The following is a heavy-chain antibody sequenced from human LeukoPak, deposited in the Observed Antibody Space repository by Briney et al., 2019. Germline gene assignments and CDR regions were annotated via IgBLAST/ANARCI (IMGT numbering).Heavy chain of an antibody. V-gene: IGHV3-11*01. CDR1: GFTFSDYY. J-gene: IGHJ4*02. Sequence: GGSLRLSCAASGFTFSDYYMSWIRQAPGKGLEWVSYVSSSGSTIYYADSVKGRFTISRDNAKNSLYLQMNSLRAEDTAVYYCARVSLHNMDTAYWGQGTLVTVSS. CDR2: VSSSGSTI. D-gene: IGHD2/OR15-2a*01. CDR3: ARVSLHNMDTAY.